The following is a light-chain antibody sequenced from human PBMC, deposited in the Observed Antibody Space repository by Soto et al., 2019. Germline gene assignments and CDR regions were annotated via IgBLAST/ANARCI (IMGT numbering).Light chain of an antibody. CDR2: DVT. J-gene: IGLJ2*01. CDR3: SSYTTIGTYVL. V-gene: IGLV2-14*01. Sequence: QSVLTQPASVSGSPGQSITISCTGTSSDVGGYDYVSWYQQHPGKAPKLMIYDVTNRPSGVANRFSASKSGNTASLPISGVLDEDEEAYYCSSYTTIGTYVLFGGGTKLTVL. CDR1: SSDVGGYDY.